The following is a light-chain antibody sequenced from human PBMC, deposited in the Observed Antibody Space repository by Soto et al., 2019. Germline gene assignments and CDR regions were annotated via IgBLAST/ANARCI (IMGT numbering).Light chain of an antibody. V-gene: IGKV3-20*01. J-gene: IGKJ1*01. CDR2: VAS. CDR3: QQYGSSGT. CDR1: QSVSNNY. Sequence: EIGLTQSPGTLSLSPGERATLSCRASQSVSNNYLAWYQQKPGQAPRRLIYVASNRATGILDRFSCSGSGTDFTRTISRLEPEEFAVYYCQQYGSSGTFGQGTKVDIK.